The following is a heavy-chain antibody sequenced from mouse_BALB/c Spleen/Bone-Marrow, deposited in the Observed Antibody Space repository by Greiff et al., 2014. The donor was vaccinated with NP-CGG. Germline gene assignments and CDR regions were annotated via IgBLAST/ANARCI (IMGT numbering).Heavy chain of an antibody. D-gene: IGHD1-1*01. V-gene: IGHV1-82*01. CDR1: GYAFSSSW. Sequence: QVQLQQSGPELVKPGASVKISCTGSGYAFSSSWMNWVKQRPGQGLEWIGRIYPGDGDTNSNGRFKGKATLTADRSSNTAYMQLSSLNSVDSAVYFCARSAYYGSSYGAMDYWGQGTSVTVSS. CDR3: ARSAYYGSSYGAMDY. J-gene: IGHJ4*01. CDR2: IYPGDGDT.